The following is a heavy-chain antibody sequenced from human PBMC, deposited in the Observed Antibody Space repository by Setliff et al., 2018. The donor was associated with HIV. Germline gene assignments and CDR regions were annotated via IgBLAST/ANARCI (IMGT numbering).Heavy chain of an antibody. V-gene: IGHV4-34*01. D-gene: IGHD3-10*01. CDR1: GGSFSDYY. Sequence: PSETLSLTCAVYGGSFSDYYWSWIRQPPGKGLEWIGEINHSGRTIQSPSLGSRVTISIDTSKNQFSLKLTSVTAADTAVYYCARDAFGELPYNWFDPWGQGTLVTVSS. J-gene: IGHJ5*02. CDR2: INHSGRT. CDR3: ARDAFGELPYNWFDP.